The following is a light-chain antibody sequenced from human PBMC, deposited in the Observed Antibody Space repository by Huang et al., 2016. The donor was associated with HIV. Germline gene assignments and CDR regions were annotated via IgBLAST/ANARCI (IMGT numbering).Light chain of an antibody. CDR2: KLS. CDR1: QSLVHSDGNTY. CDR3: MQGTHWPLT. J-gene: IGKJ4*01. Sequence: DVVLTQSPLSLPVNLGQPASISCSSSQSLVHSDGNTYVSRFKQRPGQSPRRLIYKLSNRDSGVPDRFSGSGSGADFTLKITSVEAEYVGVYYCMQGTHWPLTFGGGTKVEIK. V-gene: IGKV2-30*02.